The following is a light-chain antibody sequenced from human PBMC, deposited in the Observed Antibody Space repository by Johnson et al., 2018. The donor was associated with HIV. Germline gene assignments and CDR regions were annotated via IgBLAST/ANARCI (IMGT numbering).Light chain of an antibody. Sequence: QSVLTQPPSVSAAPGQKVTISCSGSSSNIGNNYVSWYQQLPGTAPKLLIYDNNKRPSGIPDRFSGSQSGTSATLGITALQTGDEADYYCGTWDSSLSAGVFGTGTKVTVL. CDR1: SSNIGNNY. CDR2: DNN. CDR3: GTWDSSLSAGV. V-gene: IGLV1-51*01. J-gene: IGLJ1*01.